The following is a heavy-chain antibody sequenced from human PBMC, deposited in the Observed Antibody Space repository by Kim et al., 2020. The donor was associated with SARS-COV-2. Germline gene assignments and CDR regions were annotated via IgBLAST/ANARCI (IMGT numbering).Heavy chain of an antibody. CDR1: GFTFSSYA. CDR3: AKDFEDYDILTGYYNRGGY. Sequence: GGSLRLSCAASGFTFSSYAMSWVRQAPGKGLEWVSAISGSGGSTYYADSVKGRFTISRDNSKNTLYLQMNSLRAEDTAVYYCAKDFEDYDILTGYYNRGGYWGQGTLVTVSS. CDR2: ISGSGGST. J-gene: IGHJ4*02. V-gene: IGHV3-23*01. D-gene: IGHD3-9*01.